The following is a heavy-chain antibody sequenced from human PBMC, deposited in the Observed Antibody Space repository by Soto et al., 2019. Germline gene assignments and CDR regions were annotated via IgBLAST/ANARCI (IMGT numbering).Heavy chain of an antibody. Sequence: QSWGSLRLSCAASGFTFISYAIRCVRHSPLKWREWVAVISYDGSNKYYADSVKGRFTISRDNSKNTLYLQMNSLRAEDTAVYYCARQGFLEWLMNYYYYGMDVWGQGTTVTVSS. V-gene: IGHV3-30-3*01. CDR2: ISYDGSNK. D-gene: IGHD3-3*01. J-gene: IGHJ6*02. CDR3: ARQGFLEWLMNYYYYGMDV. CDR1: GFTFISYA.